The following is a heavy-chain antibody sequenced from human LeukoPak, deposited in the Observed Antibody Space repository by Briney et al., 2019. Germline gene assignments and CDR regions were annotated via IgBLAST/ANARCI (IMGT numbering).Heavy chain of an antibody. J-gene: IGHJ4*02. CDR2: INMDGRIA. D-gene: IGHD2-21*02. V-gene: IGHV3-74*01. CDR3: ARVAGQVTLYYFDY. CDR1: GFTFSSYW. Sequence: GGSLRLSCSASGFTFSSYWMHWARQAPGKGLEWVSRINMDGRIANYADSVRGRFTISRDNAKNTVYLQMGSLRAEDMAVYYCARVAGQVTLYYFDYWGQGTLVTVSS.